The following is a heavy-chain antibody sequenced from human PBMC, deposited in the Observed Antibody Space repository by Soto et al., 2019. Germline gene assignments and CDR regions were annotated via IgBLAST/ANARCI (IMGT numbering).Heavy chain of an antibody. D-gene: IGHD6-6*01. CDR1: GGSISSYY. CDR2: IYYSGST. J-gene: IGHJ4*02. Sequence: SETVSLTCTVSGGSISSYYWSWIRQPPGKGLEWIGYIYYSGSTNYNPSLKSRVTISVDTSKNQFSLKLSSVTAADTAVYYCARVGYSSSLWDFEYWGQGTLVTVSS. V-gene: IGHV4-59*01. CDR3: ARVGYSSSLWDFEY.